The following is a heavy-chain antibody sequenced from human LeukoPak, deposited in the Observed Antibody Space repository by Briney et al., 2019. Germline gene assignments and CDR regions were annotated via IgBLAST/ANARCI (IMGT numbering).Heavy chain of an antibody. CDR1: GGSISSSSYY. V-gene: IGHV4-39*01. Sequence: SETLSLTCTVSGGSISSSSYYWGWIRQPPGKGLEWIGSIYYSGSTYYNPSLKSRVTISVDTSKNQFSLKLSSVTAADTAVYYCARGSRNHYDYSGYYSYWGQGTLVTVSS. CDR3: ARGSRNHYDYSGYYSY. CDR2: IYYSGST. D-gene: IGHD3-22*01. J-gene: IGHJ4*02.